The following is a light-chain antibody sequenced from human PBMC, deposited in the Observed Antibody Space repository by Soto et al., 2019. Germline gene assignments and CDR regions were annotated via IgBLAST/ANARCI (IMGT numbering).Light chain of an antibody. CDR2: EVS. CDR1: NSDVGDYNY. CDR3: SSYTSRSSHYV. Sequence: QSVLTQPASVSGSPGQSITISCTGTNSDVGDYNYVSWYQQHPGRAPKLMIYEVSNRPSGVSNRFFGSKSGNAASLTISGLQAEDEAYYYCSSYTSRSSHYVFGTGTKVTVL. V-gene: IGLV2-14*01. J-gene: IGLJ1*01.